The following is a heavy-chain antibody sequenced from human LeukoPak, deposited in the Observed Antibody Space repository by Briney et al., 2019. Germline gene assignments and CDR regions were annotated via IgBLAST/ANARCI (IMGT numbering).Heavy chain of an antibody. CDR3: AKDRGWGSTSCSSFDY. V-gene: IGHV3-23*01. D-gene: IGHD2-2*01. J-gene: IGHJ4*02. Sequence: SGGSLRLSCAASGFTFSSYAMSWVRQAPGKGLEWVSAISGSGGSTYYADSVKGRFTISRDNSKNTLYLQMNSLRAEDTAVYYCAKDRGWGSTSCSSFDYWGQGTLVTVSS. CDR1: GFTFSSYA. CDR2: ISGSGGST.